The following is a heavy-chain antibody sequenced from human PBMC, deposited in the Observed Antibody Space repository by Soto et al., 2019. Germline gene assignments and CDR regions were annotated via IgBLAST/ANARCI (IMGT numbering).Heavy chain of an antibody. V-gene: IGHV5-51*01. CDR1: GYSFTSYW. CDR2: IYPGDSDT. CDR3: AGGGVRGVIHRTRDYYGMDV. J-gene: IGHJ6*02. D-gene: IGHD3-10*01. Sequence: GESLKISCKGSGYSFTSYWIGWVRQMPGKGLEWMGIIYPGDSDTRYSPSFQGQVTISADKSISTAYLQWSSLKASDTAMYYCAGGGVRGVIHRTRDYYGMDVWGQRNTVTVSS.